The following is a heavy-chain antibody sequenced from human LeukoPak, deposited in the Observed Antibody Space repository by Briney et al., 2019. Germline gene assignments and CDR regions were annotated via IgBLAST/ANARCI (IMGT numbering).Heavy chain of an antibody. CDR1: GGSISSYY. J-gene: IGHJ4*02. Sequence: KSSETLSLTCTVSGGSISSYYWNWIRQSPGKGLEWIGYIFHFGSPHYSPSLRSRVTISIDTSKNQFSLKLTSVTTADTAIYYCASSRRGYTSGWFFDYWGQEALVTVSS. CDR2: IFHFGSP. D-gene: IGHD6-13*01. V-gene: IGHV4-59*01. CDR3: ASSRRGYTSGWFFDY.